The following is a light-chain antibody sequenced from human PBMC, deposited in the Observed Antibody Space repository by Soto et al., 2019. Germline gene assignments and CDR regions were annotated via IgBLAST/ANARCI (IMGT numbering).Light chain of an antibody. J-gene: IGKJ1*01. CDR1: QSVSSSY. CDR3: HQYGSSPQT. CDR2: GAY. Sequence: EIVLTQSPGTLSLSPGERATLSCRASQSVSSSYLAWYQQKPGQAPRRLIYGAYSRATGIPDRFTGSGSGTDFPLTLSRLEPEDFAVFYCHQYGSSPQTFGQGTKVEIK. V-gene: IGKV3-20*01.